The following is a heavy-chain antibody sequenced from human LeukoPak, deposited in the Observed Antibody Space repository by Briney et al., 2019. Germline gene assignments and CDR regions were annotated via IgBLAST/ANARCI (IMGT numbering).Heavy chain of an antibody. Sequence: PSETLSLTCAVSGGSISSSNWWTWVRQPPGKGLEWIGEIYHSGSTDYNPSHKSRVTMSVDTSKNQFSLKLSSVTAADTAVYYCASSKGYGSGYYYYYMDVWGKGTTVTVSS. D-gene: IGHD3-10*01. CDR1: GGSISSSNW. CDR2: IYHSGST. V-gene: IGHV4-4*02. J-gene: IGHJ6*03. CDR3: ASSKGYGSGYYYYYMDV.